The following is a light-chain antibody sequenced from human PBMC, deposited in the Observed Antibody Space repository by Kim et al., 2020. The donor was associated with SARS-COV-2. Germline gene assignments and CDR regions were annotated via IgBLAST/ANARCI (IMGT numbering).Light chain of an antibody. CDR1: SSNIGSNN. CDR2: SNN. CDR3: SSYEVNDRVV. Sequence: QSVLTQPPSASGTPGQRVTISCSGSSSNIGSNNVVWYQQLPGAAPNLLIYSNNQRPSGIPDRFSGSKYGNTASLFVSGLQAEDEAEYYCSSYEVNDRVVFGGGTQLTVL. V-gene: IGLV1-44*01. J-gene: IGLJ2*01.